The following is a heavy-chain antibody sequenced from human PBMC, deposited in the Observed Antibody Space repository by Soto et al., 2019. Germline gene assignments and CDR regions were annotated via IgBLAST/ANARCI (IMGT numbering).Heavy chain of an antibody. CDR2: IYYSGST. J-gene: IGHJ5*02. V-gene: IGHV4-31*03. Sequence: SETLSVTCTVSGGSIISGGYYFICIRQHPGKGLEWIGYIYYSGSTYYNPSLKSRVTISVDTSKNQFSLKLSSVTAADTAVYYCARERRPDWFDPWGQGTPVTVSS. CDR3: ARERRPDWFDP. CDR1: GGSIISGGYY.